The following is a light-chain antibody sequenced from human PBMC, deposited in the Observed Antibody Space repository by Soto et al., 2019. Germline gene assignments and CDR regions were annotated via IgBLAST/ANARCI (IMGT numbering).Light chain of an antibody. CDR2: RNN. Sequence: QSALTQPPSTSRTPGQRVTISCSGSSSDIGSNAVYWYQQLPGTAPKLLIYRNNQRPSGVPARFSGTKSGTSASLAISGLGSEDGAVYYGAAWNDGLSGFVFGTGTRVPVL. CDR1: SSDIGSNA. V-gene: IGLV1-47*01. J-gene: IGLJ1*01. CDR3: AAWNDGLSGFV.